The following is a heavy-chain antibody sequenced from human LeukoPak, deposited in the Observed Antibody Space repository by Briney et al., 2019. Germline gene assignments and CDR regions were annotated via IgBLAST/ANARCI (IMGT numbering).Heavy chain of an antibody. D-gene: IGHD3-10*01. J-gene: IGHJ6*02. CDR1: GDTLKTYG. V-gene: IGHV1-18*01. CDR3: ATGSITMIRGVTYFYYGMDV. CDR2: ISGYNGNT. Sequence: GASVKVSCKASGDTLKTYGISWVRQAPGQGLEWMGWISGYNGNTKFAQTFQGRVTMTTDTSTNTAHMELRSLKSDDTAVYYCATGSITMIRGVTYFYYGMDVWGQGTTVTVS.